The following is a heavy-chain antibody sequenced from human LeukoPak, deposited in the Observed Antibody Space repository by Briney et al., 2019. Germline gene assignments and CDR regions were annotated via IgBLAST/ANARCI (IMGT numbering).Heavy chain of an antibody. CDR1: GGSISSYY. Sequence: PSETLSLTCTVSGGSISSYYWSWIRQPPGKGLEWIGYIYYSGSTNYNPSLKSRVTISVDTSKNQFSLKLSSVTAADTAVYYCAGSPYYYDSSHFDYWGQGTLVTVSS. D-gene: IGHD3-22*01. CDR2: IYYSGST. CDR3: AGSPYYYDSSHFDY. J-gene: IGHJ4*02. V-gene: IGHV4-59*08.